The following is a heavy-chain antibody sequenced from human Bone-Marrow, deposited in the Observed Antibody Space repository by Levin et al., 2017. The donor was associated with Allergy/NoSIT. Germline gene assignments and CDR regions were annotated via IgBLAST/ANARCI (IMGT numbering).Heavy chain of an antibody. Sequence: GGSLRLSCAASGFSFGRFAMSWVRQAPGRGLEWVSAIGSGGSPSYYADSVKGRFTISRDNSQNTLYLQMNSLRAEDSALYYCAKYRCDSPTCRGTFDIWGQGTMVTVSS. J-gene: IGHJ3*02. CDR2: IGSGGSPS. V-gene: IGHV3-23*01. CDR3: AKYRCDSPTCRGTFDI. D-gene: IGHD3-22*01. CDR1: GFSFGRFA.